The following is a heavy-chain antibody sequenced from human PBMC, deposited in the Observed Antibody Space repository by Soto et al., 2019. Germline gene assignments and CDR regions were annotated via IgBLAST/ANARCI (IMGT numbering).Heavy chain of an antibody. CDR3: ARDPTYYYDSSGYYYGDAFDI. V-gene: IGHV1-69*13. J-gene: IGHJ3*02. Sequence: SVKVSCKSSGGTFSSYAISWVRQAPGQGLEWMGGIIPIFGTANYAQKFQGRVTITADESTSTAYMELSSLRSEDTAVYYCARDPTYYYDSSGYYYGDAFDIWGQGTMVTVSS. D-gene: IGHD3-22*01. CDR2: IIPIFGTA. CDR1: GGTFSSYA.